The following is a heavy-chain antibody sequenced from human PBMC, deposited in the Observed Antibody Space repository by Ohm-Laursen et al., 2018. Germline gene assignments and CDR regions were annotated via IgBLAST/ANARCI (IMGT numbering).Heavy chain of an antibody. CDR2: ISSGSMSTI. V-gene: IGHV3-48*04. D-gene: IGHD6-13*01. CDR1: RFTFSSYG. J-gene: IGHJ4*02. CDR3: ARGMAAAGSSFLPRYFDY. Sequence: SLRLSCAASRFTFSSYGMNWVRQAPGKGLEWVSYISSGSMSTIYYADSVKGRFTISRDNAKNSLYLQMDSLRAEDTAVYYCARGMAAAGSSFLPRYFDYWGQGSLVTVSS.